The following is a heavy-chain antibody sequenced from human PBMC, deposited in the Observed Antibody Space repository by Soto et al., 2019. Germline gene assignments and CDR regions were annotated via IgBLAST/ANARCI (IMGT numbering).Heavy chain of an antibody. Sequence: SVKVSCKASGYTFTGYYMHWVRQAPGQGLEWMGWINPNSGGTNYAQKFQGRVTMTRDTSISTAYMELSRLRSDDTAVYYCVKVWGSYRYFDYWGQGTLVTVSS. J-gene: IGHJ4*02. CDR2: INPNSGGT. CDR3: VKVWGSYRYFDY. V-gene: IGHV1-2*02. CDR1: GYTFTGYY. D-gene: IGHD3-16*02.